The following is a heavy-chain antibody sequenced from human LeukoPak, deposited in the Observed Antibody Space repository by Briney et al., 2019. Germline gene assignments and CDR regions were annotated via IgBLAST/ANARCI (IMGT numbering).Heavy chain of an antibody. CDR2: INHSGST. J-gene: IGHJ6*04. V-gene: IGHV4-34*01. CDR1: GGSFSGYY. D-gene: IGHD3-10*01. CDR3: ARRRYGSGYYYYYYGMDV. Sequence: SETLSLTCAVYGGSFSGYYWSWIRQPPGKGLEWIGEINHSGSTNYNPSLKSRVTISVDTSKNQCSLKLSSVTAADTAVYYCARRRYGSGYYYYYYGMDVWGKGTTVTVSS.